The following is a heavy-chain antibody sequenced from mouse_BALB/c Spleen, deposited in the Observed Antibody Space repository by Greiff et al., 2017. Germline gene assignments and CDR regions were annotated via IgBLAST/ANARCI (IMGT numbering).Heavy chain of an antibody. CDR3: ARDIGGIYYYGSSSWFAY. D-gene: IGHD1-1*01. CDR1: GYTFTNYW. J-gene: IGHJ3*01. V-gene: IGHV1-63*02. CDR2: IYPGGGYT. Sequence: VQLQESGAELVRPGTSVKISCKASGYTFTNYWLGWVKQRPGHGLEWIGDIYPGGGYTNYNEKFKGKATLTADTSSSTAYMQLSSLTSEDSAVYFCARDIGGIYYYGSSSWFAYWGQGTLVTVSA.